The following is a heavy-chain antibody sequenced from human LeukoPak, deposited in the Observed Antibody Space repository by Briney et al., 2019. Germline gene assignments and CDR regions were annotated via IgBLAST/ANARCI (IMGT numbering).Heavy chain of an antibody. Sequence: GGSLRLSCAASGFTFSSYWMHWVRQAPGKGLVWVSRINSDGSSTSYADSVKGRFTISRDNAKNTLYLQMNSLRAEDTAVYYCASNSYKGYAFDIWGQGTMVTVSS. CDR3: ASNSYKGYAFDI. CDR1: GFTFSSYW. V-gene: IGHV3-74*01. D-gene: IGHD5-18*01. J-gene: IGHJ3*02. CDR2: INSDGSST.